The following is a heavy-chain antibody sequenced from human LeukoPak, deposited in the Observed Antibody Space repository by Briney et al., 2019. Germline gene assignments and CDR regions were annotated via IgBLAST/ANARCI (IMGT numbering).Heavy chain of an antibody. CDR3: ASGRHLGY. CDR2: IKEDGSEK. CDR1: GLTFSNYW. D-gene: IGHD7-27*01. V-gene: IGHV3-7*01. Sequence: GGSLRLSCAASGLTFSNYWMSWVRQAPGKGLEWVANIKEDGSEKYYVDSVKGRFTISRDNARNSLYLQMNSLRAEDTAVYYCASGRHLGYWGQGTLVTVSS. J-gene: IGHJ4*02.